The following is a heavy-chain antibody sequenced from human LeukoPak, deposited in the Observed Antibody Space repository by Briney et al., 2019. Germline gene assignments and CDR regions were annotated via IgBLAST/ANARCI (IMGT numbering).Heavy chain of an antibody. D-gene: IGHD2-15*01. CDR2: ISTYNGYT. CDR1: GDTFSRYG. V-gene: IGHV1-18*01. J-gene: IGHJ4*02. CDR3: ARQGWRY. Sequence: ASATVSCKVSGDTFSRYGITWVRQAPGQGLEWMGWISTYNGYTNYAQKLQGRLTMTTETCTGTAYMELKSLRSDDTAVYYCARQGWRYWGQGTLVTVSS.